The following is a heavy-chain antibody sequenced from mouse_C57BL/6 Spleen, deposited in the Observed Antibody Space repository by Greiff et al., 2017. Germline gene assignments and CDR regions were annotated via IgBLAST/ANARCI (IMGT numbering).Heavy chain of an antibody. CDR1: GYTFTDYN. CDR2: INPNNGGT. V-gene: IGHV1-18*01. CDR3: AREDYGNPFAY. Sequence: VQLQQSGPELVKPGASVKIPCKASGYTFTDYNMDWVKQSHGQSLEWIGDINPNNGGTIYNQKFKGKATLTVDKSSSTAYMELRSLTSEDTAVYSCAREDYGNPFAYWGQGTLVTVSA. J-gene: IGHJ3*01. D-gene: IGHD2-1*01.